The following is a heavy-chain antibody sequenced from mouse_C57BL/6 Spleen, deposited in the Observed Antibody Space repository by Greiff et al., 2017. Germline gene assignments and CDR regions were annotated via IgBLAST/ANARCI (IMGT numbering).Heavy chain of an antibody. CDR2: IDPSDSYT. V-gene: IGHV1-69*01. CDR3: ATTGGAY. CDR1: GYTFTSYW. J-gene: IGHJ3*01. D-gene: IGHD4-1*02. Sequence: VQLQQPGAELVMPGASVKLSCKASGYTFTSYWMHWVKQRPGQGLEWIGEIDPSDSYTNYNQKFKGKSTLTVDKSSSTAYTQLSSLTSEDSAVYYCATTGGAYWGQGTLVTVSA.